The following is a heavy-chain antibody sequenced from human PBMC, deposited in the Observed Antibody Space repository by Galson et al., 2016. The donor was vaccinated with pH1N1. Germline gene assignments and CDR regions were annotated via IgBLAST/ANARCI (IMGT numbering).Heavy chain of an antibody. CDR1: GDSVSSNSVA. CDR2: TYYRSEWYH. CDR3: ARESRSGDYKFDAFDI. Sequence: CAISGDSVSSNSVAWNWIRQSPSRGLEWLGRTYYRSEWYHDYAVSVRSRITINPDTSKNHFSLRLTSVTPEDTAVYYCARESRSGDYKFDAFDIWGQGTMVTVSS. D-gene: IGHD4-17*01. V-gene: IGHV6-1*01. J-gene: IGHJ3*02.